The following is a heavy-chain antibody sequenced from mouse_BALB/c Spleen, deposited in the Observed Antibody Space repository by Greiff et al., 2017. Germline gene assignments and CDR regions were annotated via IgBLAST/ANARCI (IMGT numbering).Heavy chain of an antibody. V-gene: IGHV1-5*01. D-gene: IGHD1-1*01. CDR2: IYPGNSDT. CDR3: TGSRYYSRDFDY. J-gene: IGHJ2*01. Sequence: VQLQQSGTVLARPGASVKMSCKASGYTFTSYWMHWVKQRPGQGLEWIGAIYPGNSDTSYNQKFKGKAKLTAVTSTSTAYMELSSLTNEDSAVYYCTGSRYYSRDFDYWGQGTTLTVSS. CDR1: GYTFTSYW.